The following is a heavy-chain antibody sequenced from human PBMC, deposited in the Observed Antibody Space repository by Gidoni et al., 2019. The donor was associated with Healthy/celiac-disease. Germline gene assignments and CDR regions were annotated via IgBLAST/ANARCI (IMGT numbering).Heavy chain of an antibody. CDR1: GFTFSSYS. Sequence: EVQLVESGGGLVKPGGSLRLSCAASGFTFSSYSMNWVRQAPGKGLEWVSSISSSSSYIYYADSVKGRFTISRDNAKNSLYLQMNSLRAEDTAVYYCASQGTMVRDGMDVWGQGTTVTVSS. CDR3: ASQGTMVRDGMDV. D-gene: IGHD3-10*01. J-gene: IGHJ6*02. V-gene: IGHV3-21*01. CDR2: ISSSSSYI.